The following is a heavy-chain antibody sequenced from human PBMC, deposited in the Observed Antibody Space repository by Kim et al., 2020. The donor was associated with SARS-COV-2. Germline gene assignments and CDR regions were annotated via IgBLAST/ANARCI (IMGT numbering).Heavy chain of an antibody. CDR1: GGSISSYY. J-gene: IGHJ6*03. CDR3: ARTGPYSSSWYYYYYYYMDV. D-gene: IGHD6-13*01. Sequence: SETLSLTCTVSGGSISSYYWSWIRQPPGKGLEWIGYIYYSGSTNYNPSLKSRVTISVDTSKNQFSLKLSSVTAADTAVYYCARTGPYSSSWYYYYYYYMDVWGKGTTVTVSS. V-gene: IGHV4-59*08. CDR2: IYYSGST.